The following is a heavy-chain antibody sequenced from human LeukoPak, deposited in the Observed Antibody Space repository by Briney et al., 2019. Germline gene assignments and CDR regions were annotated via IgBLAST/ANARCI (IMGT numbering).Heavy chain of an antibody. Sequence: PGGSLRLSRAASGFTFSGSAMHWVRQASGKGLEWVGRIRSKANSYATAYAASVKGRFTISRDDSKNTAYLQMNSLKTEDTAVYYCTRPGDYYDSSGYLNWFDPWGQGTLVTVSS. CDR2: IRSKANSYAT. J-gene: IGHJ5*02. CDR1: GFTFSGSA. D-gene: IGHD3-22*01. V-gene: IGHV3-73*01. CDR3: TRPGDYYDSSGYLNWFDP.